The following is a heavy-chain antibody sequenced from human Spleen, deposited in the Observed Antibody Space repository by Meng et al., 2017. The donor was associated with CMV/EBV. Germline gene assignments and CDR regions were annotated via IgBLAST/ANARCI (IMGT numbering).Heavy chain of an antibody. J-gene: IGHJ6*02. CDR2: IIPIFGTA. D-gene: IGHD1-1*01. V-gene: IGHV1-69*05. CDR3: ARGERQPFYGLDV. CDR1: GGTFSSYA. Sequence: SVKVSCKASGGTFSSYAISWVRQAPGQGLEWMGGIIPIFGTANYAQKFQGRVTITTDESTSTAYMELGSLRSEDTAVYYCARGERQPFYGLDVWGQGTTVTVSS.